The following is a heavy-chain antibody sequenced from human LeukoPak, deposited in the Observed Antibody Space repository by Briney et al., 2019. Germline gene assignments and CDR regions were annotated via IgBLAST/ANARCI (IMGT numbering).Heavy chain of an antibody. CDR2: ISSSGSTV. Sequence: GGSLRLSCAASGFTFSSYEMNWVRQAPGKGLEWVSYISSSGSTVYYADSAKGRFTISRDNAKNSLYLQMNSLRAEDTAVYYCAREGSETPFDYWGQGTLVTVSS. D-gene: IGHD1-26*01. V-gene: IGHV3-48*03. CDR3: AREGSETPFDY. J-gene: IGHJ4*02. CDR1: GFTFSSYE.